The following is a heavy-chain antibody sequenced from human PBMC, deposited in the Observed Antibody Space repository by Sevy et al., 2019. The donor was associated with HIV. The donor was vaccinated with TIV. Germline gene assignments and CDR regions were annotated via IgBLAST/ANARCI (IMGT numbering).Heavy chain of an antibody. CDR1: GFTFSAYW. CDR3: ARALAAAASS. CDR2: INQGGSEN. Sequence: GGSLRLSCAASGFTFSAYWMHWVRQAPGKGLEWVANINQGGSENYYVDSVKGRFTISRDNAKNSLFLQMNSLRAEDTAVYYCARALAAAASSWGQGALVTVSS. V-gene: IGHV3-7*01. J-gene: IGHJ5*02. D-gene: IGHD6-13*01.